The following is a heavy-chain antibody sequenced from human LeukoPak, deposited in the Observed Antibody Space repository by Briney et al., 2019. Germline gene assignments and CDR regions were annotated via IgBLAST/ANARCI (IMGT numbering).Heavy chain of an antibody. CDR1: GFTFSSYD. V-gene: IGHV3-13*04. CDR3: ARASHYGSGSALDY. J-gene: IGHJ4*02. Sequence: PGGSLRLSCAASGFTFSSYDMHWVRQATGKGLEWVSAIGTAGDTYYPGSVKGRFTISRENAKSSLYLQMNSLRAGDTAVYYCARASHYGSGSALDYWGQGTLVTVSS. D-gene: IGHD3-10*01. CDR2: IGTAGDT.